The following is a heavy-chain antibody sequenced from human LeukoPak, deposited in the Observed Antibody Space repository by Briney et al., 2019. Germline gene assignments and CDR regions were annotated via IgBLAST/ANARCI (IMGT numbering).Heavy chain of an antibody. CDR2: INPSGGST. D-gene: IGHD5/OR15-5a*01. CDR3: ARDRLRIVDA. CDR1: GYTFTTYY. Sequence: ASVKVSCKASGYTFTTYYMHWVRQAPGQGLEWMGIINPSGGSTSYAQKFQGRVTMTRDMSTSTVYMELSSLRAEDTAVYYCARDRLRIVDAWGQGTLVSVSS. V-gene: IGHV1-46*01. J-gene: IGHJ5*02.